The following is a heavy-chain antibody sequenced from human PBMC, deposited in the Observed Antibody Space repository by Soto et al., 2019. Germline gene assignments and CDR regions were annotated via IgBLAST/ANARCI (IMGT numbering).Heavy chain of an antibody. CDR3: VKGEYYYDSAAYYPFDH. CDR2: ISSSGSTI. Sequence: GGSLRLSCAASGFTFSDYYMSWIRQAPGKGLEWVSYISSSGSTIYYADSVKGRFTISRDNSKNTHYLQMSNLRAEDTAVYYCVKGEYYYDSAAYYPFDHWGQGTLVTVSS. V-gene: IGHV3-11*01. D-gene: IGHD3-22*01. CDR1: GFTFSDYY. J-gene: IGHJ4*02.